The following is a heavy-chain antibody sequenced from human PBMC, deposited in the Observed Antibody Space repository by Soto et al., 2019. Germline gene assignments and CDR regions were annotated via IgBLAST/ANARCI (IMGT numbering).Heavy chain of an antibody. CDR2: IRSKANSYAT. CDR1: GFTFSGSA. V-gene: IGHV3-73*01. J-gene: IGHJ4*02. Sequence: GGSLRLSCAASGFTFSGSAMRWVRQASGKGLEWVGRIRSKANSYATAYAASVKGRFTISRDDSKNTAYLQMNSLKTEDTAVYYCTRLGYYDSSGYFPSDYWGQGTLVTVSS. D-gene: IGHD3-22*01. CDR3: TRLGYYDSSGYFPSDY.